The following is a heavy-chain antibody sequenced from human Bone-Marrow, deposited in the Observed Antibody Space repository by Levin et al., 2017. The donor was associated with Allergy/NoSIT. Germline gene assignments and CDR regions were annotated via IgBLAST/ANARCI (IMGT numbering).Heavy chain of an antibody. D-gene: IGHD3-10*01. V-gene: IGHV3-53*01. CDR3: ARAYGGLFDY. Sequence: GESLKISCAASGFTVSSNYMSWVRQAPGKGLEWVSVIYSCGSTYYAHSVKGRFTISRDNSKNTLYLQMNSLRAEDTAVYYCARAYGGLFDYWGQGTLVTVSS. CDR2: IYSCGST. J-gene: IGHJ4*02. CDR1: GFTVSSNY.